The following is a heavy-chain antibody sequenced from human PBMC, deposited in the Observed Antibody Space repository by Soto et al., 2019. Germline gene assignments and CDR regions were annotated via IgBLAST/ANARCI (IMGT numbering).Heavy chain of an antibody. J-gene: IGHJ4*02. CDR2: IYYSGST. D-gene: IGHD4-17*01. Sequence: SQTLSLTCTVSGGSISSLGYYWSWIRQHPGKGLEWIGYIYYSGSTYYNPSLKSRVTISVDTSKNQFSLKLSSVTAADTAVYYCARGDYGDSADYWGQGTLVTVSS. CDR1: GGSISSLGYY. V-gene: IGHV4-31*03. CDR3: ARGDYGDSADY.